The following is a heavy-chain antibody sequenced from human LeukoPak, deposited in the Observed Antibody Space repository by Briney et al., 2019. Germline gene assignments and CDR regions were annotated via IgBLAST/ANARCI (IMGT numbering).Heavy chain of an antibody. CDR1: GFTFSSYG. CDR2: ISHDGSNK. Sequence: GGSLRLSCAASGFTFSSYGMHWVRQAPGKGLEWVAVISHDGSNKYYADSVKGRFTISRDNSKNTLYLQMNSLRAEDTAVYYCEKDRHPRTWAQFDYWGQGTLVTFSS. V-gene: IGHV3-30*18. D-gene: IGHD1-1*01. J-gene: IGHJ4*02. CDR3: EKDRHPRTWAQFDY.